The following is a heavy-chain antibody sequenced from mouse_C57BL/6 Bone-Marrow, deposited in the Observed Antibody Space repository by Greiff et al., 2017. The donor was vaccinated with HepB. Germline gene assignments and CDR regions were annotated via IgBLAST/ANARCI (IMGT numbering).Heavy chain of an antibody. CDR3: ARDLLWLRRRFDY. Sequence: DVKLQESGPGLVKPSQSLSLTCSVTGYSITSGYYWNWIRQFPGNKLEWMGYISYDGSNNYNPSLKNRISITRDTSKNQFFLKLNSVTTEDTATYYCARDLLWLRRRFDYWGQGTTLTVSS. D-gene: IGHD2-2*01. CDR2: ISYDGSN. V-gene: IGHV3-6*01. J-gene: IGHJ2*01. CDR1: GYSITSGYY.